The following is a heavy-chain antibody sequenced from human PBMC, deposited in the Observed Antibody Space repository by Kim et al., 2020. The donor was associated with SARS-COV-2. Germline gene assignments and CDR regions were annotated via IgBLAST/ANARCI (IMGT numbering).Heavy chain of an antibody. J-gene: IGHJ1*01. CDR2: ISTTGSYI. CDR3: ARDSSTVTAYDSYLQD. V-gene: IGHV3-21*01. D-gene: IGHD4-17*01. CDR1: GFTFSSYN. Sequence: GGSLRLSCAGSGFTFSSYNMNWVRQAPGKGLEWVSSISTTGSYIYYADSVKGRFTISRDNYKRSMYLHLNSLRVEDTAVYYCARDSSTVTAYDSYLQDWGQGTLVNVFS.